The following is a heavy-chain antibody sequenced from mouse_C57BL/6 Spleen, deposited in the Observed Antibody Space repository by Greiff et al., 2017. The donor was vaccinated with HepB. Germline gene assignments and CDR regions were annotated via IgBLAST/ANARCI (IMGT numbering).Heavy chain of an antibody. Sequence: EVQLQQSGPELVKPGASVKISCKASGYSFTGYYMNWVKQSPEKSLEWIGEINPSTGGTTYNQKFKAKATLTVDKSSSTAYMQLKSLTSEDSAVYYCARGGLRYFDYWGQGTTLTVSS. CDR3: ARGGLRYFDY. V-gene: IGHV1-42*01. CDR1: GYSFTGYY. CDR2: INPSTGGT. J-gene: IGHJ2*01. D-gene: IGHD3-1*01.